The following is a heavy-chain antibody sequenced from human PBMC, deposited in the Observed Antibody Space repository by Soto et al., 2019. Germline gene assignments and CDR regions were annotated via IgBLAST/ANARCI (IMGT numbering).Heavy chain of an antibody. Sequence: QVHLVESGGGVVQPGRSLRLSCAASGLTFSNYAMHWVRQAPGKGLEWVAFISYDGTNRCYPDSVKGRFTISRDNSKNALYLQMKSLKTEDTAVYYCARESSYTVTTGGGGSAKDYWGQGTLVTVSS. CDR2: ISYDGTNR. D-gene: IGHD4-17*01. CDR1: GLTFSNYA. J-gene: IGHJ4*02. CDR3: ARESSYTVTTGGGGSAKDY. V-gene: IGHV3-30-3*01.